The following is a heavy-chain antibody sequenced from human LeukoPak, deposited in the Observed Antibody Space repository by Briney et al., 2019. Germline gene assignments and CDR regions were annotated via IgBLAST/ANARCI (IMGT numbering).Heavy chain of an antibody. D-gene: IGHD3-9*01. J-gene: IGHJ4*02. V-gene: IGHV1-18*04. CDR3: ERSSELRYFDWLFIFGYFDY. Sequence: ASLKVSCKASGDTFTSYGISCGRHTPGEGVEWMGWISAYNVNTNYAQKLQGKVTMTTATSTSTAYMELRRLSTDATAVYYCERSSELRYFDWLFIFGYFDYWGQGHRATVSS. CDR2: ISAYNVNT. CDR1: GDTFTSYG.